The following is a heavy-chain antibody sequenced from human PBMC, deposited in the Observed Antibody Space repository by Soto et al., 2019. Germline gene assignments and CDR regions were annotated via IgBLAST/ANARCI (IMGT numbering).Heavy chain of an antibody. J-gene: IGHJ4*02. CDR1: GFSLSTSGVG. Sequence: QITLKESGPTLVKPTQTLTLTCTFSGFSLSTSGVGVGWIRQPPGKALEWLALIYWDDDKRYSPSLKSRLTITKDTSKHQVVLTLTNTDPVDTATYYCARRYSSSSYGVFDYWGQGTLVTVSS. CDR2: IYWDDDK. CDR3: ARRYSSSSYGVFDY. D-gene: IGHD6-6*01. V-gene: IGHV2-5*02.